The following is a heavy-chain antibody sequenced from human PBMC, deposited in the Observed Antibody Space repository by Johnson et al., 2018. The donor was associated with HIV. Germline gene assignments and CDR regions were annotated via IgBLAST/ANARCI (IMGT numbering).Heavy chain of an antibody. V-gene: IGHV3-30-3*01. J-gene: IGHJ3*02. D-gene: IGHD6-19*01. Sequence: QVQLVESGGGVVQPGRSLRLSCAASGFTFSSYAMHWVRQAPGKGLAWVAVISYDGSNKYYEDSVKGRFTISRDNSKNTLYLQMNSLRAEDTAVYYCARDRSSGWYGRVDACDIWGQGTMATVSS. CDR1: GFTFSSYA. CDR2: ISYDGSNK. CDR3: ARDRSSGWYGRVDACDI.